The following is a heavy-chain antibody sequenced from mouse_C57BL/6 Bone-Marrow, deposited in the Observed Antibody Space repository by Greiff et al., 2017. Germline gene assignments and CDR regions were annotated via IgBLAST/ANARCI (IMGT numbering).Heavy chain of an antibody. J-gene: IGHJ1*03. D-gene: IGHD1-1*01. CDR1: GFTFSSYA. V-gene: IGHV5-4*01. CDR3: GREGYGSSGGYFDV. CDR2: IIDGGSYT. Sequence: DVMLVESGGGLVEPGGSLKLSCEASGFTFSSYAMSWVRQTPEKRLEGVATIIDGGSYTYYPDNVKGRFTISRDNANTNLYLQMSHLKSEDTAMYYCGREGYGSSGGYFDVWGTGTTVTVSS.